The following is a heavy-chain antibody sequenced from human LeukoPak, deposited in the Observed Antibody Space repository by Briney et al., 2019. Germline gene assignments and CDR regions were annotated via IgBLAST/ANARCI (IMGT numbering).Heavy chain of an antibody. CDR1: GFTFSSYG. CDR3: ARDFNWAFDY. CDR2: ISYDGSNK. V-gene: IGHV3-30*03. J-gene: IGHJ4*02. Sequence: QPGRSLRLSCAASGFTFSSYGMHWVRQAPGKGLEWVAVISYDGSNKYYADSVKGRFTISRDNSKNTLYLQMNSLRAEDTAVYYCARDFNWAFDYWGRGTLVTVSS. D-gene: IGHD7-27*01.